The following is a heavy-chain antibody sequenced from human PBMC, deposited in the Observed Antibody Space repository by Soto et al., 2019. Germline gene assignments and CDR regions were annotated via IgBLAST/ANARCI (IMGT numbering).Heavy chain of an antibody. CDR2: ISTTSFTI. Sequence: LRLSCAASGFSFSTYNMDWVRRAPGKGPEWIAYISTTSFTIYYADSVKGRFTISRDNDRNSLYLEMNSLRDEDTAVYYCARDRCYDGTCYSASDSWGQGTLVTVSS. CDR3: ARDRCYDGTCYSASDS. J-gene: IGHJ5*01. CDR1: GFSFSTYN. D-gene: IGHD2-15*01. V-gene: IGHV3-48*02.